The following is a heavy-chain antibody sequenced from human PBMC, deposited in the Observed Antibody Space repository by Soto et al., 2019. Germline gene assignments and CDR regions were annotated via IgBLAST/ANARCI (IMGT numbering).Heavy chain of an antibody. CDR1: GFTFSNYA. CDR3: AKSKPLVPAASDYFDY. Sequence: EVQLLESGGGLVQPGGSLRLSCEASGFTFSNYAMSWVRQAPGKGLEWVSGISTSGGSTFYADSVKGRFAISRDNSKNTRYLLMSGLRAEDTAVYYCAKSKPLVPAASDYFDYWGQGTLVAVSS. V-gene: IGHV3-23*01. CDR2: ISTSGGST. D-gene: IGHD2-2*01. J-gene: IGHJ4*02.